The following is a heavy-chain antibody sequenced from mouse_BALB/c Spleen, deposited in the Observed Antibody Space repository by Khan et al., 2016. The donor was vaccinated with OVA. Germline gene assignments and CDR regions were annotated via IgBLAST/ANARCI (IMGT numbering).Heavy chain of an antibody. CDR3: TKGVWSYYFALDY. Sequence: VQLVESGPGLVAPSQNLSITCTVSGFSLTDYGVSWIRQPPGKGLGWLGVIWGGGTTYYNSALKSRLSISKDKSKSQVFLKMNSLQTDDTAMYYCTKGVWSYYFALDYWGQGTSVTVSS. D-gene: IGHD2-10*02. J-gene: IGHJ4*01. CDR1: GFSLTDYG. V-gene: IGHV2-6-5*01. CDR2: IWGGGTT.